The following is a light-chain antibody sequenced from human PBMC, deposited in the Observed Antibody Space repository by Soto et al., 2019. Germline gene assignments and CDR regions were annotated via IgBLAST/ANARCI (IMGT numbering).Light chain of an antibody. V-gene: IGLV6-57*02. J-gene: IGLJ2*01. CDR2: KDN. CDR3: QSSDSNNDVF. Sequence: NFMLTQPHSVSESPGKTVTISCTGSSGNIASNYVQWYQQRPGSAPSPVIYKDNLRPSGVPARFSGSIDSSSNSASLTISGLKTEDEADYYCQSSDSNNDVFFGGGTKLTVL. CDR1: SGNIASNY.